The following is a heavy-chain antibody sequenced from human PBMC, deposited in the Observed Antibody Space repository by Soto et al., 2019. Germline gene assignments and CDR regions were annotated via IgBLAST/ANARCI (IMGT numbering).Heavy chain of an antibody. CDR3: ARGSDSIGLTRVDSYYYMDV. CDR1: GYTFTSYA. D-gene: IGHD6-19*01. J-gene: IGHJ6*03. CDR2: INAGNGNT. V-gene: IGHV1-3*01. Sequence: ASVKVSCKASGYTFTSYAMHWVRQAPGQRLEWMGWINAGNGNTKYSQKFQGRVTITRDTSASTAYMELSSLRSEDTAVYYCARGSDSIGLTRVDSYYYMDVCCKGTPVTVSS.